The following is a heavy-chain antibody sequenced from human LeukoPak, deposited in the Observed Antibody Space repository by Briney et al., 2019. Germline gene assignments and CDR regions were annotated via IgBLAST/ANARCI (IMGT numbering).Heavy chain of an antibody. D-gene: IGHD1-20*01. CDR1: GHTFTGHY. Sequence: GASMKVSCKASGHTFTGHYMHWARQAPGQGLEWMGRINPNSGGTNYAQKFQGRVTMTRDTSISTAYMELSRLRSDDTAVYYCARGNCNDAMDYWGQGTLVTVSS. J-gene: IGHJ4*02. V-gene: IGHV1-2*06. CDR3: ARGNCNDAMDY. CDR2: INPNSGGT.